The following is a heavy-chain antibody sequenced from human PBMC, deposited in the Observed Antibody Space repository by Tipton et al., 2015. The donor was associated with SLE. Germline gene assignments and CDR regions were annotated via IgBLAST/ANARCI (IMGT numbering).Heavy chain of an antibody. CDR3: ARLYSSGWSDAFDI. J-gene: IGHJ3*02. D-gene: IGHD6-19*01. V-gene: IGHV4-34*01. CDR1: GGSFTMYY. Sequence: TLSLTCAVSGGSFTMYYWSWIRQTPGRGLEWIGNIYDSGSTYYNPSLKSRVTISVDKSKNQFSLKLSSVTAADTAVYYCARLYSSGWSDAFDIWGQGTMVTVSS. CDR2: IYDSGST.